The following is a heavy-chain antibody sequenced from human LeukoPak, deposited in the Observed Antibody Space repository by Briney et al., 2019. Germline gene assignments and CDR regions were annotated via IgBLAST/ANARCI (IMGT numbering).Heavy chain of an antibody. CDR3: ASGYSGYDYNY. CDR1: GGSFSGYY. Sequence: PSETLSLTCAVYGGSFSGYYWSWIRQHPGKGLEWIGYIYYSGSTYYNPSLKSRVTISVDTSKNQFSLKLSSVTAADTAVYYCASGYSGYDYNYWGQGTLVTVSS. CDR2: IYYSGST. J-gene: IGHJ4*02. D-gene: IGHD5-12*01. V-gene: IGHV4-31*11.